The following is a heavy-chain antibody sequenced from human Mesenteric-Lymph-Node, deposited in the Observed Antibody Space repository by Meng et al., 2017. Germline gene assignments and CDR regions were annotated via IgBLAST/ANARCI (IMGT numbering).Heavy chain of an antibody. J-gene: IGHJ4*02. CDR1: GGSISSGGYY. V-gene: IGHV4-31*03. CDR2: IYYSGST. CDR3: ARDSSPYVSGKGFDY. Sequence: QVHLQESGPGLVKPSQTLSLTCTVSGGSISSGGYYWSWIRQHPGKGLEWIAYIYYSGSTYYNPSLKSRVTLSVDTSKSQFSLKLSSVTAADTAVYYCARDSSPYVSGKGFDYWGQGTLVTVSS. D-gene: IGHD3-10*01.